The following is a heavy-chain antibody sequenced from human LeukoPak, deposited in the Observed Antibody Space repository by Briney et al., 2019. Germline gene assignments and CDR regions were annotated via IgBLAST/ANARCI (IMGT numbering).Heavy chain of an antibody. Sequence: SKTLSLTCAVYGGSFSGYYWSWIRQPPGKGLEWIGEINHSGSTYYNPSLKSRVTISVDRSKNQFSLKLSSVTAADTAVYYCARDPGYCSSTSCYTDAFDIWGQGTMVTVSS. CDR2: INHSGST. J-gene: IGHJ3*02. CDR1: GGSFSGYY. D-gene: IGHD2-2*02. V-gene: IGHV4-34*01. CDR3: ARDPGYCSSTSCYTDAFDI.